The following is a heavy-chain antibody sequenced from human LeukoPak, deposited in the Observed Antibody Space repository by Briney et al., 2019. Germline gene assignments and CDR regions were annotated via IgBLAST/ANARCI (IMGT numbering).Heavy chain of an antibody. D-gene: IGHD3-22*01. CDR3: AREGYYDISGYQNFDY. Sequence: GGCLRLSCAASGFTFSSYSMNWVRQAPGKGLEWVSSISSSSYIYYADSVKGRFTISRDNAKNSLYLQMNSLRAEDTAVYYCAREGYYDISGYQNFDYWGQGTLVTVSS. CDR2: ISSSSYI. CDR1: GFTFSSYS. J-gene: IGHJ4*02. V-gene: IGHV3-21*01.